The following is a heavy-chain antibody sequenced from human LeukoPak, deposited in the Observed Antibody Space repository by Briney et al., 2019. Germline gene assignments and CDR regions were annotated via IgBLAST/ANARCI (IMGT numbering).Heavy chain of an antibody. V-gene: IGHV4-4*07. D-gene: IGHD2-2*02. CDR2: IYLDGST. Sequence: SETLSLTCTVSGGSISSNYWNWIRLPAGKGLEWIGRIYLDGSTNYNASLKSRVIMSIDTSKNQFFLKLNSVTAADTAVYYCARGSAVSAGIGAYYNFYTDVWGKGTTVTVSS. CDR3: ARGSAVSAGIGAYYNFYTDV. CDR1: GGSISSNY. J-gene: IGHJ6*03.